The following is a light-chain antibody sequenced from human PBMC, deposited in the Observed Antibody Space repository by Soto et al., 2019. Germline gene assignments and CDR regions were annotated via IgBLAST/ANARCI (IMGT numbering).Light chain of an antibody. J-gene: IGKJ1*01. Sequence: EVVFTRPPGTLSLSPGARATLSCGASQSVTGNYLAWYQQKPGQAPRLLIFGASTRATGIPDRFSGIRSGTDGTINISRLEPEDGKVYDCQHYYTSYTTFGQGTKVDNK. V-gene: IGKV3-20*01. CDR2: GAS. CDR1: QSVTGNY. CDR3: QHYYTSYTT.